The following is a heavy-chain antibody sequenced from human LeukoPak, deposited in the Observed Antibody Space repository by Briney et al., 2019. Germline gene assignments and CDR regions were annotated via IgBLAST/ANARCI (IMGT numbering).Heavy chain of an antibody. CDR3: ARWVGAKANYFDY. D-gene: IGHD1-26*01. V-gene: IGHV1-69*13. CDR1: GGTFSSYA. Sequence: SVKVSCKASGGTFSSYAISWVRQAPGQGLEWMGGIIPIFGTANYAQKFQGRVTITADESTSTAYMELSSLGSEDTAVYYCARWVGAKANYFDYWGQGTLVTVSS. J-gene: IGHJ4*02. CDR2: IIPIFGTA.